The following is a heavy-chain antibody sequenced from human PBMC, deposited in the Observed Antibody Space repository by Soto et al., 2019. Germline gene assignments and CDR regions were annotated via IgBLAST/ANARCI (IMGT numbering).Heavy chain of an antibody. D-gene: IGHD3-22*01. V-gene: IGHV3-23*01. J-gene: IGHJ4*02. CDR1: GFTFTNFG. CDR2: LSDNGGNT. Sequence: GGSLRLSCAASGFTFTNFGMTWVRQAPGKGLEWVSGLSDNGGNTYYVDSVKGRFTISRDNSKNTVFLQMNGLSADDTAVYYCAKASGGYYYDGSAYSDSWGQGTLV. CDR3: AKASGGYYYDGSAYSDS.